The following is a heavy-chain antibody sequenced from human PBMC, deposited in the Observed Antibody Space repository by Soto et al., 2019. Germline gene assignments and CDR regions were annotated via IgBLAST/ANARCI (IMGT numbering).Heavy chain of an antibody. D-gene: IGHD3-22*01. J-gene: IGHJ6*02. CDR3: AREGYSSGYYYYYGMDG. V-gene: IGHV4-59*01. CDR2: ISYSGST. Sequence: SETLSLTCTVSGGSISSYYWSWIRQPPGKGLEWIGYISYSGSTNYNPSLKSRVTISLDTSKNQFSLKLSSVTAADTAVYYCAREGYSSGYYYYYGMDGWAKGPRSPSP. CDR1: GGSISSYY.